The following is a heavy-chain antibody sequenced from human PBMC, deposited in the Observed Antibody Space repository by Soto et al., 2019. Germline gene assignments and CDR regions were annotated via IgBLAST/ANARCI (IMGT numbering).Heavy chain of an antibody. D-gene: IGHD2-21*02. CDR3: VRRHGLTVDAYY. CDR2: INHSGST. Sequence: SETLSLTCAVYGGSFSGYYWSWIRQPPGKGLEWIGEINHSGSTNYNPSLKSRVTISVDTSKNQFSLNLSSVTAADTAVYYCVRRHGLTVDAYYWAQGTLVTVSS. V-gene: IGHV4-34*01. J-gene: IGHJ1*01. CDR1: GGSFSGYY.